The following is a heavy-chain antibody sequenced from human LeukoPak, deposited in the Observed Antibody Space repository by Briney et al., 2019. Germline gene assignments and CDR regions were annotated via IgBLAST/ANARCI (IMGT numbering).Heavy chain of an antibody. CDR2: IIPILGIA. J-gene: IGHJ4*02. D-gene: IGHD6-13*01. V-gene: IGHV1-69*04. Sequence: SVKVSCKASGGTFSSYAISWVRQAPGQGLEWMGRIIPILGIANYAQKFQGKVTITADKSTSTAYMELSSLRSEDTAVYYCARERSRSSSWYDYWGQGTLVTVSS. CDR3: ARERSRSSSWYDY. CDR1: GGTFSSYA.